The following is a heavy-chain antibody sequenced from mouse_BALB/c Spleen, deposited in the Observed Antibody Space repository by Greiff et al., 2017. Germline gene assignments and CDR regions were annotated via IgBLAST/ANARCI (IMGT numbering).Heavy chain of an antibody. D-gene: IGHD1-1*01. J-gene: IGHJ4*01. CDR3: ARNYYYGSSFYYAMDY. CDR1: GFTFSSFG. Sequence: EVMLVESGGGLVQPGGSRKLSCAASGFTFSSFGMHWVRQAPEKGLEWVAYISSGSSTIYYADTVKGRFTISRDNPKNTLFLQMTSLRSEDTAMYYCARNYYYGSSFYYAMDYWGQGTSVTVSS. CDR2: ISSGSSTI. V-gene: IGHV5-17*02.